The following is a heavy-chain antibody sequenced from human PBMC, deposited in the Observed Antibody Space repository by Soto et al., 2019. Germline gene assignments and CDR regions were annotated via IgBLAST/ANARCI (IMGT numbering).Heavy chain of an antibody. V-gene: IGHV4-38-2*02. J-gene: IGHJ5*02. CDR3: VRDGTKTLRDWFDP. CDR2: IYHSGTT. D-gene: IGHD1-1*01. CDR1: GFSISSGFY. Sequence: SETLSLTCTVSGFSISSGFYWGWVRQPPGKGLEWIGAIYHSGTTYFNPSLKSRVTMAIDTSKKQFSLKLRSVTAADTAVYYCVRDGTKTLRDWFDPWGQGISVTVS.